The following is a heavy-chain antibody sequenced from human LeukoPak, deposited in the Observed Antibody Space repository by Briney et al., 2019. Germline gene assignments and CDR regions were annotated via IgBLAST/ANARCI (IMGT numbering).Heavy chain of an antibody. CDR1: GFTFDDYA. CDR2: ISWNSGSI. Sequence: GGSLRLSCAASGFTFDDYAMHWVRPAPGKGLEWVSGISWNSGSIGYADSVKGRFTISRDNAKNSLYLQMNSLRAEDTALYYCAKDMGSDGEDAFDIWGQGTMVTVSS. J-gene: IGHJ3*02. V-gene: IGHV3-9*01. D-gene: IGHD4-17*01. CDR3: AKDMGSDGEDAFDI.